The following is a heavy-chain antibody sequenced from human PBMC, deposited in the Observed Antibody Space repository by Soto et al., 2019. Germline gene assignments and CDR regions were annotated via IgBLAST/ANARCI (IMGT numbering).Heavy chain of an antibody. V-gene: IGHV4-59*01. Sequence: SETLSLTCNVSGGSISNYYWSWIRQPPGKGLEWIGYIYYSGNTNYNPSLKSRVTISVDMSKNQFSLKLTSVTAADTAVYYCARDYGSGSYYSVPAWFDLWGPGTLVTVSS. CDR3: ARDYGSGSYYSVPAWFDL. D-gene: IGHD3-10*01. CDR1: GGSISNYY. CDR2: IYYSGNT. J-gene: IGHJ5*02.